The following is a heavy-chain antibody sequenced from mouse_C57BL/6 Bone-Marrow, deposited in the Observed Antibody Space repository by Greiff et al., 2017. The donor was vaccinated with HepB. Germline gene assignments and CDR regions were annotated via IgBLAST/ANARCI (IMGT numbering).Heavy chain of an antibody. V-gene: IGHV1-7*01. CDR1: GYTFTSYW. D-gene: IGHD3-2*02. Sequence: QVQLQQSGAELAKPGASVKLSCKASGYTFTSYWMHWVKQRPGQGLEWIGYINPSSGYTKYNQKFKDKATLTADKSSSTAYMQLSSLTYEDSAVYYCARPPARKTAQAAWFAYWGQGTLVTVSA. CDR2: INPSSGYT. J-gene: IGHJ3*01. CDR3: ARPPARKTAQAAWFAY.